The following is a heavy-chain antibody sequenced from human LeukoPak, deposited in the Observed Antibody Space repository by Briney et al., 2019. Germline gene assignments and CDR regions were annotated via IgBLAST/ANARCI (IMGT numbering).Heavy chain of an antibody. J-gene: IGHJ4*02. CDR2: ISDSGGST. Sequence: PGGSLRLSCAASGFTFSIYAMSWVRQAPGRGLEWVSAISDSGGSTYYADSVKGRFTISRDNSKNTLYLEMNSLRAEDTAVYYCARDDSSGYYHYFDYWGQGTLVTVSS. V-gene: IGHV3-23*01. CDR1: GFTFSIYA. CDR3: ARDDSSGYYHYFDY. D-gene: IGHD3-22*01.